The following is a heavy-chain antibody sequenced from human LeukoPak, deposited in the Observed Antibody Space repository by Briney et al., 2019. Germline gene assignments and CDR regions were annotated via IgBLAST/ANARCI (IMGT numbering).Heavy chain of an antibody. CDR3: ARINENSGSYQYYFDY. J-gene: IGHJ4*02. V-gene: IGHV4-31*03. CDR2: IYYSGST. D-gene: IGHD1-26*01. Sequence: SETLSLTCTVSGGSISSGGYYWSWIRQHPGKGLEWIGYIYYSGSTYYNPSLKSRVTISVDTSKNQFSLKLSSVTAADTAVYYCARINENSGSYQYYFDYWGQGTLVTVSS. CDR1: GGSISSGGYY.